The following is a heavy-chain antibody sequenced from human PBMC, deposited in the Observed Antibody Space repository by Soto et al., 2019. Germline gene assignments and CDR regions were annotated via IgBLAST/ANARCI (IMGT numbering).Heavy chain of an antibody. CDR1: GYTFSAYY. D-gene: IGHD3-22*01. Sequence: SVKVSCKPSGYTFSAYYMHWVRQAPGQGLEWMGWINPKSGGTLYAQKFQGRVTMTRDTSISTAYMELSRLRSDDTAVYYCARGGTFAYDTSGYSVYWGQGTLVTVSS. J-gene: IGHJ4*02. CDR2: INPKSGGT. CDR3: ARGGTFAYDTSGYSVY. V-gene: IGHV1-2*02.